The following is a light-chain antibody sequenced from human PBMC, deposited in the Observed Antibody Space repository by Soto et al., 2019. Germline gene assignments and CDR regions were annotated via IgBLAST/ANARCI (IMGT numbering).Light chain of an antibody. CDR2: GAS. CDR1: QSVSSN. J-gene: IGKJ3*01. CDR3: QQYDSLPPLFT. Sequence: EIVMTQSPATLSVSPGERATLSCRASQSVSSNLAWYQQKPGQAPRLLIYGASTRATGIPARFSGSGSGTEFTLTISSLQSEDFATYYCQQYDSLPPLFTFGPGTKVAIK. V-gene: IGKV3-15*01.